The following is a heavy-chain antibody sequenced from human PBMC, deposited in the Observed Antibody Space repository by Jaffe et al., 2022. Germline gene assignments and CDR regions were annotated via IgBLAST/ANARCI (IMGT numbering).Heavy chain of an antibody. CDR1: GYSISSGYY. CDR2: IYHSGST. Sequence: QVQLQESGPGLVKPSETLSLTCAVSGYSISSGYYWGWIRQPPGKGLEWIGSIYHSGSTYYNPSLKSRVTISVDTSKNQFSLKLSSVTAADTAVYYCARHELGRVMTTVTTGWFDPWGQGTLVTVSS. CDR3: ARHELGRVMTTVTTGWFDP. D-gene: IGHD4-4*01. J-gene: IGHJ5*02. V-gene: IGHV4-38-2*01.